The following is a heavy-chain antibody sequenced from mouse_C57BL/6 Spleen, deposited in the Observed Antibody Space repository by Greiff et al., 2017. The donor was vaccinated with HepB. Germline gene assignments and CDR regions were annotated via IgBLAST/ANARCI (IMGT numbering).Heavy chain of an antibody. CDR2: ISSGGDYI. CDR1: GFTFSSYA. V-gene: IGHV5-9-1*02. Sequence: EVKLMESGEGLVKPGGSLKLSCAASGFTFSSYAMSWVRQTPEKRLEWVAYISSGGDYIYYADTVKGRFTISRDNARNTLYLQMSSLKSEDTAMYYCTREGNYYGSSYDPYFDYWGQGTTLTVSS. D-gene: IGHD1-1*01. J-gene: IGHJ2*01. CDR3: TREGNYYGSSYDPYFDY.